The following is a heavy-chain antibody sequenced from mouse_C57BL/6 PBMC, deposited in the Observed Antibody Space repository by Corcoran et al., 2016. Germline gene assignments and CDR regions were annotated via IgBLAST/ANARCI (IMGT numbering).Heavy chain of an antibody. V-gene: IGHV9-3*01. CDR1: GYTFTTYG. D-gene: IGHD2-5*01. CDR2: MNIYSGVP. J-gene: IGHJ1*03. Sequence: QIQLVQSGPELKKPGETVKISCKASGYTFTTYGMSWMKQAQGKGLKWMGWMNIYSGVPTYADDCKGRFALSLETSASTAYLEINNLKSEDTATYFCARDSNWYFDVWGIGTTVTVSS. CDR3: ARDSNWYFDV.